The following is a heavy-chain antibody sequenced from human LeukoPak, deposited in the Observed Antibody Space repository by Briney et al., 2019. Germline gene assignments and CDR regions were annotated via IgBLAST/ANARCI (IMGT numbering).Heavy chain of an antibody. CDR1: GGTFSSYA. V-gene: IGHV1-69*01. D-gene: IGHD2-2*01. CDR2: IIPIFGTA. Sequence: SVKVSCKASGGTFSSYAISWVRQAPGQGLEWMGGIIPIFGTANYAQKFQGRVTITADESTSTAYMELSSLRSEDTAVYYCASTTDGLYCSSTSCPASLDYWGQGTLVTVSS. J-gene: IGHJ4*02. CDR3: ASTTDGLYCSSTSCPASLDY.